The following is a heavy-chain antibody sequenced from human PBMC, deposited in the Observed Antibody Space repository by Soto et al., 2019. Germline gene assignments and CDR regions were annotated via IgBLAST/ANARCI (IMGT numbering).Heavy chain of an antibody. V-gene: IGHV3-33*08. CDR3: ARFSSGWPHSDY. CDR2: ISDDGSSK. CDR1: GFTFSSYA. J-gene: IGHJ4*02. D-gene: IGHD6-19*01. Sequence: GGSLRLSCAAAGFTFSSYAMSWVRQAPGKGLEWVAVISDDGSSKYYADSVKGRFTISRDNSKNTLYLQMNSLRAEDTAVYYCARFSSGWPHSDYWGQGTLVTVSS.